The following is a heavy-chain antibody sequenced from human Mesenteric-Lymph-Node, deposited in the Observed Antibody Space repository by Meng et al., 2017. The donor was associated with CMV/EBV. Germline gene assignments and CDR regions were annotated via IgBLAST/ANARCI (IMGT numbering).Heavy chain of an antibody. CDR1: GFTFSSYE. V-gene: IGHV3-74*01. D-gene: IGHD3-3*01. J-gene: IGHJ5*02. Sequence: GESLKISCAASGFTFSSYEMNWVRQAPGKGLEWVSRINHDGSNTIYADSVKGRFTISKDNAKNTLYLQMNTLRAEDSAVYYCVREDGVVASRGNRFDPWGQGTLVTVSS. CDR3: VREDGVVASRGNRFDP. CDR2: INHDGSNT.